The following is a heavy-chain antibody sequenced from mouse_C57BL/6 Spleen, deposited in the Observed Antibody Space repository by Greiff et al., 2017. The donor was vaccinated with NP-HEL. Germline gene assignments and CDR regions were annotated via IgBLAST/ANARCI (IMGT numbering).Heavy chain of an antibody. CDR3: ARGGSSRYFDV. D-gene: IGHD1-3*01. J-gene: IGHJ1*03. V-gene: IGHV14-2*01. Sequence: EVQLVESGAELVKPGASVKLSCTASGFNIKDYYMHWVKQRTEQGLEWIGRIDPEDGETKYAPKFQGKATITADTSSNTAYLQLSSVTSEDTDVDYCARGGSSRYFDVWGTGTTVTVSS. CDR1: GFNIKDYY. CDR2: IDPEDGET.